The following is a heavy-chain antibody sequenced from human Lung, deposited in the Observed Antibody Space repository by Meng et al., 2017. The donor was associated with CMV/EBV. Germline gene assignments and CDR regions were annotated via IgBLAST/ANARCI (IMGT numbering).Heavy chain of an antibody. CDR3: ARVQWLAYYFDS. D-gene: IGHD6-19*01. Sequence: SXTLSLXCGVYGGSFSDYYWSWIRQPPGKGLEWIGEINHSGSTNYNQSLKSRLTVSIDTSSDQFSLRLTSVTAADTAVYYCARVQWLAYYFDSWGQGKLVNGAS. J-gene: IGHJ4*02. CDR1: GGSFSDYY. V-gene: IGHV4-34*01. CDR2: INHSGST.